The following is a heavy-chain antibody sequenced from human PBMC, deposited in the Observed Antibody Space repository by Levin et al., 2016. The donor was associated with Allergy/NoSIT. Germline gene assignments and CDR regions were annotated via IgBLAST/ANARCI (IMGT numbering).Heavy chain of an antibody. J-gene: IGHJ4*02. CDR1: GGSISSSSYY. D-gene: IGHD3-22*01. CDR2: IYYSGST. CDR3: ARGITMIVVVPPYFDY. Sequence: SETLSLTCTVSGGSISSSSYYWGWIRQPPGKGLEWIGSIYYSGSTYYNPSLKSRVTISVDTSKNQFSLKLSSVTAADTAVYYCARGITMIVVVPPYFDYWGQGTLVTVSS. V-gene: IGHV4-39*01.